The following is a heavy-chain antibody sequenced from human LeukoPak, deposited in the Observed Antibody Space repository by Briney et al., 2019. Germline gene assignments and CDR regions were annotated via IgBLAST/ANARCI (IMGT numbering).Heavy chain of an antibody. CDR2: ISGSGGST. CDR3: AKNPNSGSYYVFDY. Sequence: GGSLTLSCAASVFTFSSYAMSWVRQAPGKGLEGVSAISGSGGSTYYSDSVKVRFTISRDNSKNTLYLQMNSLRAEDTAVYYCAKNPNSGSYYVFDYWGQGTLVTVSS. J-gene: IGHJ4*02. V-gene: IGHV3-23*01. D-gene: IGHD1-26*01. CDR1: VFTFSSYA.